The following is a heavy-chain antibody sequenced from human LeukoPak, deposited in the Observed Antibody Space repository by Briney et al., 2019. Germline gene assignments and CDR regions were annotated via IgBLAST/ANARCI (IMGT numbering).Heavy chain of an antibody. J-gene: IGHJ4*01. CDR3: ARDITLTRGGRSDY. CDR2: TNADGSST. D-gene: IGHD3-10*01. Sequence: PGGSLRLSCAASGFTFSTYWMHWVRQAPGKGLVWVSRTNADGSSTSYADSVKGRFTISRDNAKNTLYLQMNSLRAEDTAVYYCARDITLTRGGRSDYWGHGTLVTVSA. CDR1: GFTFSTYW. V-gene: IGHV3-74*01.